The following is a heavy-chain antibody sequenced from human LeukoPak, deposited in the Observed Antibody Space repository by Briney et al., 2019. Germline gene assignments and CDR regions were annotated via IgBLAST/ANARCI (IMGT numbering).Heavy chain of an antibody. Sequence: GRSLRLSCVGSGFRFSTYEMNWVRQAPGKGQEWISYIRSSGQTRLYADSVQGRFTFSRDNAKSSLLLQMNSLGVEDTARYYGAGEVGSGLAARPRTHKDVWGKGTMVTVSS. CDR3: AGEVGSGLAARPRTHKDV. D-gene: IGHD6-6*01. CDR1: GFRFSTYE. CDR2: IRSSGQTR. V-gene: IGHV3-48*03. J-gene: IGHJ6*03.